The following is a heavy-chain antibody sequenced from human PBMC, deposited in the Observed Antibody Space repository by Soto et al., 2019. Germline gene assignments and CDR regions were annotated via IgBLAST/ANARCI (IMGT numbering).Heavy chain of an antibody. D-gene: IGHD1-26*01. CDR1: GFTFSSYS. V-gene: IGHV3-23*01. CDR2: ILVGGST. CDR3: AKATATSGGAFEI. Sequence: PGGSLRLSCAASGFTFSSYSMNCVRQAPGKGLEWVSTILVGGSTHYEDSVKGRFTISRDTSKNTVYLQMSSLTAGDTAFYYCAKATATSGGAFEIYGQGTMVTVSS. J-gene: IGHJ3*02.